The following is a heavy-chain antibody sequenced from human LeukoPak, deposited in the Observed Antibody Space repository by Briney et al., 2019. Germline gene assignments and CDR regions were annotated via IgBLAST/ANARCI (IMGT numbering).Heavy chain of an antibody. J-gene: IGHJ6*02. V-gene: IGHV4-39*07. Sequence: SETLSLTCTVSGDFFISSSNYWVWIRQPPGKGLEWVGYIYHSGSTYYNPSLKSRVTISVDRSKNQFSLKLSSVTAADTAVYYCARGVDYYDSSGLSADYYGMDVWGQGTTVTVSS. CDR3: ARGVDYYDSSGLSADYYGMDV. D-gene: IGHD3-22*01. CDR1: GDFFISSSNY. CDR2: IYHSGST.